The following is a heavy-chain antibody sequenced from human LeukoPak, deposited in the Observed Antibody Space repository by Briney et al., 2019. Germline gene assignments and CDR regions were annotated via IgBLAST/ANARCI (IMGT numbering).Heavy chain of an antibody. Sequence: ASVKVSCKASGYTFTSYGISWVRQAPGQGLEWMGWLSAYNGNTNYAQKLQGRVTMTTDTSTSTAYMELRSLRSDDTAVYYCARGGGYYGYDYSSGVDYWGQGTLVTVSS. CDR2: LSAYNGNT. CDR1: GYTFTSYG. CDR3: ARGGGYYGYDYSSGVDY. D-gene: IGHD5-12*01. J-gene: IGHJ4*02. V-gene: IGHV1-18*01.